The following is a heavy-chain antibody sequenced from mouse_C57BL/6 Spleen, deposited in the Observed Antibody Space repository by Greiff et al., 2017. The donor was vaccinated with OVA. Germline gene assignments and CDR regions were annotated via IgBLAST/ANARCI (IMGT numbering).Heavy chain of an antibody. V-gene: IGHV5-6*01. CDR3: ARQGGYYGSSYYYFDY. Sequence: EVKLVESGGDLVKPGGSLKLSCAASGFTFSSYGMSWVRQTPDKRLEWVATISSGGSYTYYPDSVKGRFTISRDNAKNTLYLQMSSLKSEDTAMYYCARQGGYYGSSYYYFDYWGQGTTLTVSS. J-gene: IGHJ2*01. D-gene: IGHD1-1*01. CDR2: ISSGGSYT. CDR1: GFTFSSYG.